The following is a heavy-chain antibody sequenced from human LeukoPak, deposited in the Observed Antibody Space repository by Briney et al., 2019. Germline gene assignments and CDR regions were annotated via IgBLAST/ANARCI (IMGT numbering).Heavy chain of an antibody. CDR2: INSDGSST. J-gene: IGHJ6*02. V-gene: IGHV3-74*01. CDR3: ARSYGMDV. CDR1: GFTFSTYW. Sequence: GGSLRLSCAASGFTFSTYWMHWVRQAPGKGPVWVSRINSDGSSTTYADSVKGRFTISRDNAESTLYLQMNSLRAEDTAVYYCARSYGMDVWGQGTTVTVSS.